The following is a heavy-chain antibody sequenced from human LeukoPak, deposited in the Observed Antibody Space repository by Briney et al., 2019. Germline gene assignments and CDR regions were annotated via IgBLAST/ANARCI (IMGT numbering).Heavy chain of an antibody. CDR1: GFTVSSND. V-gene: IGHV3-53*01. CDR3: AKGRSSGSYYFDY. J-gene: IGHJ4*02. Sequence: GGSLRLSCAASGFTVSSNDMSWVRQAPGRGLEWVSVIYSGGSPYYADSVKGRFTISRDNSKNTLYLQMNSLRAEDTAVYYCAKGRSSGSYYFDYWGQGTLVTVSS. CDR2: IYSGGSP. D-gene: IGHD1-26*01.